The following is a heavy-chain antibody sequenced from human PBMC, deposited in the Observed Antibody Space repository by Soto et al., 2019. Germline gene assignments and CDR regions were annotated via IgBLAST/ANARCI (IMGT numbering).Heavy chain of an antibody. J-gene: IGHJ4*02. CDR2: IFPMFDVP. D-gene: IGHD3-16*02. CDR1: GGTFNTYA. V-gene: IGHV1-69*19. Sequence: HVQLVQSGPEMQKPGSAVKVSCKASGGTFNTYAMNWVRQVPGQGLEWMGGIFPMFDVPRYAQKFQGRVTITLDESSTTAYMDLSSLRFDDTAVYYCARSVGSGGVIGGFDYWGQGTLVSV. CDR3: ARSVGSGGVIGGFDY.